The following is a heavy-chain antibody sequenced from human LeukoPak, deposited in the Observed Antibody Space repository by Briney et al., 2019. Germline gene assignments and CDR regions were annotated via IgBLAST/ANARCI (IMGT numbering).Heavy chain of an antibody. CDR3: ATGTEVTRYYYFNY. D-gene: IGHD3-3*01. J-gene: IGHJ4*02. CDR1: GYTFTGYY. Sequence: ASVKVSCKASGYTFTGYYMHWVRQAPGQGLEWMGWINPNSGGANYAQKFQGRVTMTRDTSISTAFLELSSLRFDDTAVYYCATGTEVTRYYYFNYWGQGTLVTVSS. V-gene: IGHV1-2*02. CDR2: INPNSGGA.